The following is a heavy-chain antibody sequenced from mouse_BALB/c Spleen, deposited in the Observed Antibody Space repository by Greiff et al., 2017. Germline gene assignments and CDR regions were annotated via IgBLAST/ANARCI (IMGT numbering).Heavy chain of an antibody. CDR3: AREEGAYYGNYYAMDY. J-gene: IGHJ4*01. CDR2: INSNGGST. D-gene: IGHD2-10*01. Sequence: EVKLVESGGGLVQPGGSLKLSCAASGFTFSSYGMSWVRQTPDKRLELVATINSNGGSTYYPDSVKGRFTISRDNAKNTLYLQMSSLKSEDTAMYYCAREEGAYYGNYYAMDYWGQGTSVTVSS. CDR1: GFTFSSYG. V-gene: IGHV5-6-3*01.